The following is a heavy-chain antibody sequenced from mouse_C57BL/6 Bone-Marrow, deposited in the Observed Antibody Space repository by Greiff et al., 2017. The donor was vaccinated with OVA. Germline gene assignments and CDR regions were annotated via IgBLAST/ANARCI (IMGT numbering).Heavy chain of an antibody. D-gene: IGHD1-1*01. CDR3: AILPFSTTEDYYAMDY. V-gene: IGHV5-17*01. J-gene: IGHJ4*01. CDR2: ISSGSSTI. Sequence: EVKLMESGGGLVKPGGSLKLSCAASGFTFSDYGMHWVRQAPEKGLEWVAYISSGSSTIYYADTVKGRFTISRDNAKNTLFLQITSLRSEDTAMYYCAILPFSTTEDYYAMDYWGQGTSVTVSS. CDR1: GFTFSDYG.